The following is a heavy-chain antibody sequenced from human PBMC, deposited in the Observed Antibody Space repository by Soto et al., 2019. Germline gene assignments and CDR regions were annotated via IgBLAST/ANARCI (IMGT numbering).Heavy chain of an antibody. V-gene: IGHV4-59*01. CDR1: GGSISSYF. CDR2: VYYTGTT. CDR3: ARDLAAVPRAFDY. J-gene: IGHJ4*02. D-gene: IGHD6-13*01. Sequence: WETLSLTCTVSGGSISSYFYIWVRQPPGKGLEWIGSVYYTGTTDYNPSLKRRVTISVYTSKTQFSLNLRSVTAADTAVYYCARDLAAVPRAFDYWGRGTLVTVSS.